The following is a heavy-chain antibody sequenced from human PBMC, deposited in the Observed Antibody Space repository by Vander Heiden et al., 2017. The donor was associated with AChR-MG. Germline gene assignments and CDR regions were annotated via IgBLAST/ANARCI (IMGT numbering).Heavy chain of an antibody. CDR1: GSSSTSYW. Sequence: EVQLVQSGAAVKKPGESLRISCKGSGSSSTSYWSSWVRQMPGKGLEWMGRIDPSDSYTNYSPSFQGHVTISADKSISTAYLQWSSLKASDTAMYYCAVLGYCSSTSCPSLNGMDVWGQGTTVTVSS. J-gene: IGHJ6*02. D-gene: IGHD2-2*01. CDR3: AVLGYCSSTSCPSLNGMDV. CDR2: IDPSDSYT. V-gene: IGHV5-10-1*03.